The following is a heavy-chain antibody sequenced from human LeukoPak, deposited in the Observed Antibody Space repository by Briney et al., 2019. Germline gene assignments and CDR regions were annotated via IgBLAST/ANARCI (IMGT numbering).Heavy chain of an antibody. CDR2: INHSVST. J-gene: IGHJ4*02. CDR1: GGSFSGYY. D-gene: IGHD3-22*01. CDR3: ARHTYHYDSSGYVPYYFDY. Sequence: PSETLSLTCAVYGGSFSGYYWSWIRQPPGKGLEWIGEINHSVSTKYNPSLKSRVIISIDTSKNQFSLTLSSVTAADTAVYYCARHTYHYDSSGYVPYYFDYWGQGILVTVSS. V-gene: IGHV4-34*01.